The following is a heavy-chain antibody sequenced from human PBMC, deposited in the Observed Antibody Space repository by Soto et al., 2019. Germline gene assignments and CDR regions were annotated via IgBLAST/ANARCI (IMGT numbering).Heavy chain of an antibody. Sequence: ASVKVSCKTSGYTFTTYGINWVRQAPGHGLEWMGWVNPDDGNTDYPPKFEDRVIMTTDTPTATVYMELRSLRSDDTAIYYCARDNSGTDYWGQGTLVTVSS. CDR3: ARDNSGTDY. D-gene: IGHD5-12*01. CDR1: GYTFTTYG. J-gene: IGHJ4*01. CDR2: VNPDDGNT. V-gene: IGHV1-18*04.